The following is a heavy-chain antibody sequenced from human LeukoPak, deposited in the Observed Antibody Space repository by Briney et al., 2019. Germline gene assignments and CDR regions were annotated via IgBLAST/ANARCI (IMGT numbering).Heavy chain of an antibody. D-gene: IGHD6-13*01. J-gene: IGHJ3*02. CDR3: ARGLSSSWKASLGTFDI. CDR1: GYTFTSCD. Sequence: ASVKVSCKASGYTFTSCDINWVRQATGQGLEWMGWMNPNSGNTGYAQKFQGRVTMTRNTSISTAYMELSSLRSEDTAVYYCARGLSSSWKASLGTFDIWGQGTMVTVSS. V-gene: IGHV1-8*01. CDR2: MNPNSGNT.